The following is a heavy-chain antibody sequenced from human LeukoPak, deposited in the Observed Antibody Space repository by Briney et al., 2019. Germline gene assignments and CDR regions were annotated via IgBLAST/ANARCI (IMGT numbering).Heavy chain of an antibody. D-gene: IGHD4-17*01. CDR3: ARDRHSDYGDYYFDY. CDR1: SGSFSGYY. Sequence: PSETLSLTCAVYSGSFSGYYWSWIRQPPGKGLEWIGEIYHSGSTNYNPSLKSRVTISVDKSKNQFSLKLSSVTAADTAVYYCARDRHSDYGDYYFDYWGQGTLVTVSS. CDR2: IYHSGST. V-gene: IGHV4-34*01. J-gene: IGHJ4*02.